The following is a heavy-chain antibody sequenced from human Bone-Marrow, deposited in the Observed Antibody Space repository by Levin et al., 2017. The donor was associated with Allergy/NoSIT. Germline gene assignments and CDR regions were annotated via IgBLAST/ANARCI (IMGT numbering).Heavy chain of an antibody. V-gene: IGHV3-33*01. CDR2: IWYDGSNK. CDR3: ARGRQELFTHRYYYYYYGMDV. D-gene: IGHD3-10*01. J-gene: IGHJ6*02. Sequence: GGSLRLSCAASGFTFSSYGMHWVRQAPGKGLEWVAVIWYDGSNKYYADSVKGRFTISRDNSKNTLYLQMNSLRAEDTAVYYCARGRQELFTHRYYYYYYGMDVWGQGTTVTVSS. CDR1: GFTFSSYG.